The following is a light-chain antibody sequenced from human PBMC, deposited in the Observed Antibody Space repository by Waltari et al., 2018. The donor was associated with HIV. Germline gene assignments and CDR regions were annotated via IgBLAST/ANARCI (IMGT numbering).Light chain of an antibody. Sequence: QSALTQPPSASGSPGQSVTISCTGTSRDVGVPKYVSWYQQHPGKAPKLMIYEVNKRPSGVPDRFSGSKSANTASLTVSGLQADDEADYYCNSYAGSNNWVFGGGTKLTVL. CDR2: EVN. V-gene: IGLV2-8*01. CDR1: SRDVGVPKY. J-gene: IGLJ3*02. CDR3: NSYAGSNNWV.